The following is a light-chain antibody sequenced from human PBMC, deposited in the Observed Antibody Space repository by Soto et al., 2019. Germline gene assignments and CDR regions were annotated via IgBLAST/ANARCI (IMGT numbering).Light chain of an antibody. CDR1: RSISNY. CDR3: QQSYTAPYT. Sequence: DIQMTQSPSSLSASVGVAVSLTCRASRSISNYLNWYQQKPGRAPKLLISGASSLQRGVPSRFSGSGSGTTFTLTITSLQPDDFAIYFCQQSYTAPYTFGPGTKVEIK. J-gene: IGKJ3*01. CDR2: GAS. V-gene: IGKV1-39*01.